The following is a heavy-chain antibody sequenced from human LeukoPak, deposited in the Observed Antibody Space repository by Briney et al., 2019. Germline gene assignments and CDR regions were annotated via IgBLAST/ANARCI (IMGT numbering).Heavy chain of an antibody. CDR3: ARRGIWIQWNFEY. V-gene: IGHV4-34*01. Sequence: KPSETLSLTCAVEGGAFNDYYCSWVRQSPEKGLEWIAEINQGGSTTYNPSLKNRVSMSIDTTRKHISLQLASLTAADTAVYFCARRGIWIQWNFEYWGQGVLVTVSS. J-gene: IGHJ4*02. D-gene: IGHD5-12*01. CDR1: GGAFNDYY. CDR2: INQGGST.